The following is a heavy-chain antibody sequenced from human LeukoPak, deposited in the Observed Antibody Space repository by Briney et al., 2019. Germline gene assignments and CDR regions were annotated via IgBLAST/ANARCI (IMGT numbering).Heavy chain of an antibody. CDR3: AKDLRGERDYGSFDY. D-gene: IGHD4-17*01. Sequence: GGSLRLSCAASGFIFGDFAMHWLRQAPGKGLGWVSGNSWNSGSIGYADSVKGRFTISRDNIKNSLYLQMNSLRAEDTALYYCAKDLRGERDYGSFDYWGQGLLVTVSS. V-gene: IGHV3-9*01. J-gene: IGHJ4*02. CDR1: GFIFGDFA. CDR2: NSWNSGSI.